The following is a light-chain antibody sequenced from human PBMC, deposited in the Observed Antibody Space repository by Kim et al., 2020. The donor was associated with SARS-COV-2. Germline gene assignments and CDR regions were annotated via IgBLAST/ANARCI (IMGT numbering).Light chain of an antibody. CDR2: EKN. CDR1: SHKSYY. CDR3: NSRESGVDHVV. V-gene: IGLV3-19*01. J-gene: IGLJ3*02. Sequence: ALGQTVRITCQGDSHKSYYASWYRQKPGQAPLLVLYEKNNRPSGIPDRFSGSSSGNTASLTITAAQAEDEADYYCNSRESGVDHVVFGGGTQLTVL.